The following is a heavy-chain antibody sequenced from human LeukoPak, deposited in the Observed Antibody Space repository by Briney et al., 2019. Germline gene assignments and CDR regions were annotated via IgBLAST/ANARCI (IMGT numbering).Heavy chain of an antibody. CDR3: ASADRDSSSWYYFDY. CDR2: INHSGST. D-gene: IGHD6-13*01. J-gene: IGHJ4*02. V-gene: IGHV4-34*01. Sequence: PSETLSLTCAVYGGSFSGYYWSWIRQPPGKGLEWIGEINHSGSTNYNPSLKGRVTISVDTSKNQFSLKLSSVTAADTAVYYCASADRDSSSWYYFDYWGQGTLVTVSS. CDR1: GGSFSGYY.